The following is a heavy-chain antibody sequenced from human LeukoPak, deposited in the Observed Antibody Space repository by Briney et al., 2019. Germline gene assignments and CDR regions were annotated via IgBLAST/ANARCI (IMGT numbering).Heavy chain of an antibody. V-gene: IGHV3-53*01. D-gene: IGHD6-13*01. CDR3: VREGYNNTWYRS. CDR1: GLTVSSNY. J-gene: IGHJ5*02. CDR2: MYSGGKT. Sequence: GGSLRLSCAASGLTVSSNYMSWVRQAPGKGLEWVSVMYSGGKTYYADSVKGRFTISRDNSKNTLHLQMNSLRAEDTAVYYCVREGYNNTWYRSWGQGTLVTVSS.